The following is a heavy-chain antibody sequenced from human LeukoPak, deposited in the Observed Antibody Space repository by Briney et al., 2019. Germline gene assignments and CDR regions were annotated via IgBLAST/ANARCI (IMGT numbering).Heavy chain of an antibody. CDR2: IYYSGST. CDR1: GGSISSYY. J-gene: IGHJ3*02. CDR3: ASSSYCSSTSCPDAFDI. Sequence: SETLSLTCTVSGGSISSYYWSWIRQPPGKGLEWIGYIYYSGSTNYNPSLKSRVTISVDTSKNQFSLKLSSVTAADTAVYYCASSSYCSSTSCPDAFDIWGQGTMVAVSS. D-gene: IGHD2-2*01. V-gene: IGHV4-59*01.